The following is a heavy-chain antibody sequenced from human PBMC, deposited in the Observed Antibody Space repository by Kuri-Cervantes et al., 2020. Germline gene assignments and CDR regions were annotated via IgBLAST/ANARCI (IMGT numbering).Heavy chain of an antibody. CDR2: IYYSGST. V-gene: IGHV4-59*13. J-gene: IGHJ4*02. CDR1: GGSISSYY. Sequence: SETLSLTCTVSGGSISSYYWSWIRQPPGEGLEWIGYIYYSGSTNYNPSLKSRVTISVDTSKNQFSLKLSSVTAADTAVYYCARVLATDYYFDYWGQGTLVTVSS. D-gene: IGHD5-12*01. CDR3: ARVLATDYYFDY.